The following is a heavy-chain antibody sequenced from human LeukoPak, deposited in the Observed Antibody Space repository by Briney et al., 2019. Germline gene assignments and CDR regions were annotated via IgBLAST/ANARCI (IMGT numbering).Heavy chain of an antibody. CDR1: GYTFTSNY. J-gene: IGHJ4*02. V-gene: IGHV1-46*01. CDR3: ARDGSSSYDFWSGPFDY. D-gene: IGHD3-3*01. Sequence: ASVKVSCKAFGYTFTSNYMHWVRQAPGQGPEWTGVISPSGGSTTYAQKFQGRVTLTRDMSTSTVYMELSSLRSEDTAVYYCARDGSSSYDFWSGPFDYWGQGTLVTVSS. CDR2: ISPSGGST.